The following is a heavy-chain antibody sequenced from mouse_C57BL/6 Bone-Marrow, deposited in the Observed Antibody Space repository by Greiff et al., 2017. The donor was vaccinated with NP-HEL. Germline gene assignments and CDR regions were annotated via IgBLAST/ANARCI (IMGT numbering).Heavy chain of an antibody. CDR1: GYTFTSYL. J-gene: IGHJ2*01. Sequence: VKPGASVKLSCKASGYTFTSYLMHWVKQRPGRGLEWIGRIDPNSGGTKYNEKFKSKATLTVDKPSSTAYMQLNSLTSEDSAVYYCASYYYGSSSFDYWGQGTTLTVSS. D-gene: IGHD1-1*01. V-gene: IGHV1-72*01. CDR3: ASYYYGSSSFDY. CDR2: IDPNSGGT.